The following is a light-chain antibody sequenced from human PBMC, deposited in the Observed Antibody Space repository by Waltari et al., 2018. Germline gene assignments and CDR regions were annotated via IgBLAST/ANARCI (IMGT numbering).Light chain of an antibody. CDR3: ISYAGSNYYV. V-gene: IGLV2-8*01. J-gene: IGLJ1*01. CDR1: SSAVGSYNS. CDR2: EVT. Sequence: QSALTQPPSASGSPGQSVTISCTGTSSAVGSYNSVSWYQQHPGEAPKLMIYEVTKRPSGVPDRFSGSKSGNTASLTVSGLQAEDEADYYCISYAGSNYYVFGTGTKVTVL.